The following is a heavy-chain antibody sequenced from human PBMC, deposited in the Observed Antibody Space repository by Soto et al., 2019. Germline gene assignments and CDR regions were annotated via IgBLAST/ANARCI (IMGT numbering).Heavy chain of an antibody. D-gene: IGHD6-13*01. Sequence: GGSLRLSCAASGFTFSSNAMSWVRQAPGKGLEWVSAISGSGGSTYYADSVKGRFTISRDNSKNTLYLQMNSLRAEDTAVYYCAKDFRERSRRVPFDYWGQGTLVTVSS. CDR2: ISGSGGST. J-gene: IGHJ4*02. CDR1: GFTFSSNA. CDR3: AKDFRERSRRVPFDY. V-gene: IGHV3-23*01.